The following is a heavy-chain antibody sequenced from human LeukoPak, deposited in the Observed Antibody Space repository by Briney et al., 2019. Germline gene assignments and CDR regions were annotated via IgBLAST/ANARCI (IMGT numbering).Heavy chain of an antibody. CDR2: ISGSGGST. CDR3: AKPQGYYDILTGPSPQGPDY. J-gene: IGHJ4*02. Sequence: GGSLRLSCAASGFTFSSYAMSWVRQAPGKGLEWVSAISGSGGSTYYADSVKGRFTISRDNSKNTLYLQMNSLRAEDTAVYYCAKPQGYYDILTGPSPQGPDYWGQGALVTVSS. V-gene: IGHV3-23*01. D-gene: IGHD3-9*01. CDR1: GFTFSSYA.